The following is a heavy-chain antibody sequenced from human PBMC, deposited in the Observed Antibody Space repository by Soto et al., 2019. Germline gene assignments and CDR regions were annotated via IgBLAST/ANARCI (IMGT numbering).Heavy chain of an antibody. CDR3: ARANWNKTQKFHYYYGMDV. Sequence: SVKVSCKASGGTFSSYAISWVRQAPGQGLEWMGGIIPIFGTANYAQKFQGRVTITADESTSTAYMELSSLRSEDTAVYYCARANWNKTQKFHYYYGMDVWGQGTTVTVSS. CDR1: GGTFSSYA. J-gene: IGHJ6*02. V-gene: IGHV1-69*13. D-gene: IGHD1-1*01. CDR2: IIPIFGTA.